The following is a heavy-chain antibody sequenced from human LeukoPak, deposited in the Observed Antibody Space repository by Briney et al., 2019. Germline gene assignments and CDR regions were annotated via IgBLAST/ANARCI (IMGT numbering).Heavy chain of an antibody. Sequence: ASVKVSCKASGYTFTGYYMHWVRQAPGQGLEWMGWINPNSGGTNYAQKFQGRVTMTRDTSISTAYMELSRLRSDDTAVYYCARDKNLYWSGYYGMDVWGQGTTVTVSS. CDR3: ARDKNLYWSGYYGMDV. V-gene: IGHV1-2*02. D-gene: IGHD3-3*01. J-gene: IGHJ6*02. CDR2: INPNSGGT. CDR1: GYTFTGYY.